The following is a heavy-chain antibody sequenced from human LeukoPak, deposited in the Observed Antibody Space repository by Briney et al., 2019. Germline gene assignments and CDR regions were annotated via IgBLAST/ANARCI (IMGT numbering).Heavy chain of an antibody. V-gene: IGHV4-59*01. CDR1: CVSISSYY. D-gene: IGHD1-26*01. CDR3: ASSGTYGGRYYYYYYMDV. J-gene: IGHJ6*03. CDR2: VYYSGST. Sequence: PSEILAVTWSGLCVSISSYYWSWIGQPPGKGLEGNGYVYYSGSTTIYNHSLQRRVTISLDTSKNQFSLKLSSVAAADTAVYYCASSGTYGGRYYYYYYMDVWGKGTTVTVSS.